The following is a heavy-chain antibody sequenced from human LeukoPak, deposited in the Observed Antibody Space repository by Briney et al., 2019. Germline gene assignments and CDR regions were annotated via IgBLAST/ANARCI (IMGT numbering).Heavy chain of an antibody. CDR1: EFTFSDYT. CDR2: VSSSGTSR. J-gene: IGHJ4*02. V-gene: IGHV3-21*01. Sequence: GGSLRLSCKASEFTFSDYTMVWVRQAPGKGLEWVSSVSSSGTSRYYGDSMKGRVTVSRDNAENSLSLQMNSLRVDDTAVYYCARVFDGFDYWGRGTLVTVSS. CDR3: ARVFDGFDY. D-gene: IGHD3-9*01.